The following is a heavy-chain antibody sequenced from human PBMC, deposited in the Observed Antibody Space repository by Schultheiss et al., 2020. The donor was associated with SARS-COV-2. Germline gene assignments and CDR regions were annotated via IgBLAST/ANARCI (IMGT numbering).Heavy chain of an antibody. CDR3: AKVEYDYVWGSYRYDSYYYYGMDV. V-gene: IGHV3-23*01. CDR2: ISGSGGST. CDR1: GFTFSSYA. Sequence: GGSLRLSCAASGFTFSSYAMSWVRQAPGKGLEWVSAISGSGGSTYYADSVKGRFTISRDNSKNTLYLQMNSLRAEDTAVYYCAKVEYDYVWGSYRYDSYYYYGMDVWGQGTTVTVSS. J-gene: IGHJ6*02. D-gene: IGHD3-16*02.